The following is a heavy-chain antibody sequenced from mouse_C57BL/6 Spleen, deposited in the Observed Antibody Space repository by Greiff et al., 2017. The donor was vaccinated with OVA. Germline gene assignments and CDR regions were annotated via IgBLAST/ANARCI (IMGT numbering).Heavy chain of an antibody. CDR2: ISDGGSYT. CDR1: GFTFSSYA. CDR3: ARGRGDY. Sequence: EVKLVESGGGLVKPGGSLKLSCAASGFTFSSYAMSWVRQTPEKRLEWVATISDGGSYTYYPDNVKGRFTISRDNAKNNLYLQMSHLKSEDTAMYYCARGRGDYWGQGTTLTVSS. V-gene: IGHV5-4*03. J-gene: IGHJ2*01.